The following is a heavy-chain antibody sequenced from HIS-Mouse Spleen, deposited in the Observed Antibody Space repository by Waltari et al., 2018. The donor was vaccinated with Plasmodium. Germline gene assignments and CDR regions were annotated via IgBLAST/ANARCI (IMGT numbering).Heavy chain of an antibody. CDR2: ISSSSSYI. D-gene: IGHD6-13*01. CDR3: ARDRSAAALLGY. CDR1: GFTFGSYS. J-gene: IGHJ4*02. V-gene: IGHV3-21*01. Sequence: EVQLVESGGGLVKPGGSLSLSCAASGFTFGSYSMNWVRQAPGKGLEWVSSISSSSSYIYYADSVKGRFTISRDNAKNSLYLQMNSLRAEDTAVYYCARDRSAAALLGYWGQGTLVTVSS.